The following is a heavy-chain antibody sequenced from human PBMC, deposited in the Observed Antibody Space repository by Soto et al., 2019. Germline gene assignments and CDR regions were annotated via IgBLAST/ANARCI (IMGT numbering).Heavy chain of an antibody. CDR1: GGTFSSYA. V-gene: IGHV1-69*12. D-gene: IGHD5-18*01. Sequence: QVQLVQSGAEVKKPGSSVKVSCKASGGTFSSYAISWVRQAHGQGLEWMGGIIPIFGTANYAQKFQGIVTITADASTSTAYMELSRLRSEDTAVYYCARDDVDTAIVRQYYYYGMDVSGQGTTVTVS. CDR3: ARDDVDTAIVRQYYYYGMDV. J-gene: IGHJ6*02. CDR2: IIPIFGTA.